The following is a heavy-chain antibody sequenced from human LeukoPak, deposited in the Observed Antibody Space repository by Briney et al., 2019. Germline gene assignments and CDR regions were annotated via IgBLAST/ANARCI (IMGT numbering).Heavy chain of an antibody. Sequence: GGSLRLSCAASGFRFDSYPMNWVRQPPGKGMEWLSNVRTRGDPTSYADSVRGRFTISRDNAKKSLFLQINSLRVEDTAVYFCVRDVDYAFDYWGQGVLVTVSS. V-gene: IGHV3-48*01. J-gene: IGHJ4*02. CDR2: VRTRGDPT. CDR1: GFRFDSYP. CDR3: VRDVDYAFDY. D-gene: IGHD4-17*01.